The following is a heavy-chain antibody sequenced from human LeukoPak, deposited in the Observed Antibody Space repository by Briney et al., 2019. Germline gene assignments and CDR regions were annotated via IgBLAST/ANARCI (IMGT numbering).Heavy chain of an antibody. CDR1: GFAFNEAW. Sequence: GGSLRLSCAASGFAFNEAWMNWVRQAPGKGLEWVSSISGGGESTYYADSVKGRFTVSRDNSKNTLYLQINSLRGEDTAVYYCAKGKYSSGGVPDYWGQGTLVTVSS. V-gene: IGHV3-23*01. D-gene: IGHD6-19*01. CDR2: ISGGGEST. CDR3: AKGKYSSGGVPDY. J-gene: IGHJ4*02.